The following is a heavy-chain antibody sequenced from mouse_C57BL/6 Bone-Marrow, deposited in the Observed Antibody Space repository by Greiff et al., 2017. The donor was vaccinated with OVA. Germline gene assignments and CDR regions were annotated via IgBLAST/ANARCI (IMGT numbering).Heavy chain of an antibody. CDR1: GYTFTDYY. CDR3: ASSSMDY. Sequence: VQLQQSGPVLVKPGASVKMSCKASGYTFTDYYMNWVKQSHGKSLEWIGVINPYNGGTSYNQKFKGKATLTLDKSSSTAYMELHSLTSKYSAVYFFASSSMDYWGQGTSVTVSS. J-gene: IGHJ4*01. CDR2: INPYNGGT. V-gene: IGHV1-19*01.